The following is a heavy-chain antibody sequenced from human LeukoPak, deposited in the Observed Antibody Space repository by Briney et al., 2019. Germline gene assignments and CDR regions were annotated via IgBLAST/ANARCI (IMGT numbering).Heavy chain of an antibody. CDR2: IIPIFGTA. Sequence: SVKVSCKASGYTFTSYGISWVRQAPGQGLEWMGGIIPIFGTANYAQKFQGRVTITADESTSTAYMELSSLRSEDTAVYYCARDRITMVRGVIITSWYFDLWGRGTLVTVSS. V-gene: IGHV1-69*13. CDR1: GYTFTSYG. J-gene: IGHJ2*01. D-gene: IGHD3-10*01. CDR3: ARDRITMVRGVIITSWYFDL.